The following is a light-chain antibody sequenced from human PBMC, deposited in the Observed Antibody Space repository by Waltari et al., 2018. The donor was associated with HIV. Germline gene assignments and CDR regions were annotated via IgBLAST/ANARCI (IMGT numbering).Light chain of an antibody. CDR2: EGS. CDR1: SSDVGIYNL. J-gene: IGLJ2*01. V-gene: IGLV2-23*01. Sequence: QSALTQPASVSGPPGQSITISCTGTSSDVGIYNLVSWYQQYPGKAPKLMIYEGSKRPSGVSNRFSGSKSGNTASLTISGLQTEDEADYYCCSYAGSFVVFGGGTKLTVL. CDR3: CSYAGSFVV.